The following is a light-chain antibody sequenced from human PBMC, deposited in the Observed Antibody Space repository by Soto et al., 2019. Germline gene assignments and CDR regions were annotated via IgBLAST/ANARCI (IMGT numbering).Light chain of an antibody. J-gene: IGKJ4*01. Sequence: DIQMTQSPSTLSASVGDRITITCRASQSVSAWVAWYQQKPGKAPKVVIYDASSLESGVPSRFSGSGSGTEFTLTISSLQSEDFAVYYCQQYNNWPPLTFGGGTKV. CDR1: QSVSAW. V-gene: IGKV1-5*03. CDR2: DAS. CDR3: QQYNNWPPLT.